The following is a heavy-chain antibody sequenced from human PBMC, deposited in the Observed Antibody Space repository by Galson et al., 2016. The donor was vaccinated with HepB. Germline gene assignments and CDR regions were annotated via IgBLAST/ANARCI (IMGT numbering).Heavy chain of an antibody. CDR2: ISGSGGST. Sequence: SLRLSCAASGFTFSSYAMSWVRQAPGKGLEWVSAISGSGGSTYYADSVKGRFTISRDNSKNTPYLQMNSLRAEDTAVYYCAKSFISYGSGSYYTFDYWGQGTLITVSS. D-gene: IGHD3-10*01. J-gene: IGHJ4*02. V-gene: IGHV3-23*01. CDR3: AKSFISYGSGSYYTFDY. CDR1: GFTFSSYA.